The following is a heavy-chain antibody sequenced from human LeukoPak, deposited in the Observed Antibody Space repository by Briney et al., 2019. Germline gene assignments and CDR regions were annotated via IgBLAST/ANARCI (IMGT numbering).Heavy chain of an antibody. CDR1: GYTLTELS. CDR2: FDPEDGET. D-gene: IGHD2-15*01. J-gene: IGHJ5*02. Sequence: ASVKVSYKVSGYTLTELSMHWVRQAPGKGLEWMGGFDPEDGETIYAQKFQGRVTMTEDTSTDTAYMELSSLRSEDTAVYYCATEGLVVVAATKALWFDPWGQGTLVTISS. CDR3: ATEGLVVVAATKALWFDP. V-gene: IGHV1-24*01.